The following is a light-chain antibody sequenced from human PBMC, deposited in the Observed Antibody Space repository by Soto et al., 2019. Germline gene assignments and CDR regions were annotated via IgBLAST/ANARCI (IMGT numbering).Light chain of an antibody. CDR2: AAS. J-gene: IGKJ1*01. CDR3: QQSFSTLGWT. Sequence: DIQVTQSPSSLSASVGDRVTITCRAGQNIFSSLNWYQQKSGKPPKLLISAASSLQSGVPSRFSGSGSGTDFTLTISSLQPEDFATYYCQQSFSTLGWTFGQGTKVDIK. CDR1: QNIFSS. V-gene: IGKV1-39*01.